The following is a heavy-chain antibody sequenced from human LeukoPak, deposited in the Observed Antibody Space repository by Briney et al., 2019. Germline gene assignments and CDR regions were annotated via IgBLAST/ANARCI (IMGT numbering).Heavy chain of an antibody. CDR2: IKQDGREK. J-gene: IGHJ4*02. CDR1: EFTFSTYW. Sequence: GGSLRLSCAASEFTFSTYWISCVRQAPGKRLEWVANIKQDGREKYYVDSVKGRFTISRDNAKNSLYLQMNSLRAEDTAVYYCARGRGLDYWGQGTLVTVSS. D-gene: IGHD3/OR15-3a*01. CDR3: ARGRGLDY. V-gene: IGHV3-7*01.